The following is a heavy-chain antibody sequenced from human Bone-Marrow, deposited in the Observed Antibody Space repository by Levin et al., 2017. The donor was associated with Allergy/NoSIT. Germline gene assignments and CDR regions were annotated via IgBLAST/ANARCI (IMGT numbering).Heavy chain of an antibody. V-gene: IGHV3-48*02. CDR1: GFTFSSHS. CDR2: ISTTSSTI. Sequence: PGGSLRLSCAASGFTFSSHSMNWVRQAPGKGLEWVSYISTTSSTIYYADSVKGRFTISRDNAKNSLYLQMNSLRDEDTAVYYCARDHITIFSLYFDSWGPGTLVTVSS. CDR3: ARDHITIFSLYFDS. D-gene: IGHD3-9*01. J-gene: IGHJ4*02.